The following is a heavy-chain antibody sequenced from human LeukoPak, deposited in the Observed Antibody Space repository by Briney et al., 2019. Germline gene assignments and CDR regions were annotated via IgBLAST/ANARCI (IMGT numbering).Heavy chain of an antibody. V-gene: IGHV4-59*01. D-gene: IGHD2-15*01. Sequence: PSETLSLTCTVSGGSISSYYWSWIRQPPGKGPEWIGYIYHSGSTNYNPSLKSRVTISVDTSKNQFSLKLSSVTAADTAVYYCARASVVAATNWFDPWGQGTLVTVSS. CDR3: ARASVVAATNWFDP. J-gene: IGHJ5*02. CDR1: GGSISSYY. CDR2: IYHSGST.